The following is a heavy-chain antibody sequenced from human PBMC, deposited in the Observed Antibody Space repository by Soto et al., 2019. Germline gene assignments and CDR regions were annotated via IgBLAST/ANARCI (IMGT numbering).Heavy chain of an antibody. J-gene: IGHJ2*01. CDR3: AKDRWSGYSVHFDL. D-gene: IGHD3-3*01. V-gene: IGHV3-23*01. CDR1: GFTFSSYA. CDR2: ISGSGGST. Sequence: GGSLRLSCAASGFTFSSYAMSCVRQAPGKGLEWVSAISGSGGSTYYADSVKGRFTISRDNSKNTLYLQMNSLRAEDTAVYYCAKDRWSGYSVHFDLWGRGTLVTVSS.